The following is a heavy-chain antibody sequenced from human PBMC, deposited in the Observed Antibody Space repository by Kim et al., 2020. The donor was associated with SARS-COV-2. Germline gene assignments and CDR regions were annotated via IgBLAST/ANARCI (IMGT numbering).Heavy chain of an antibody. D-gene: IGHD3-22*01. J-gene: IGHJ3*01. V-gene: IGHV3-13*04. CDR3: ERESSGSGALGFDV. CDR2: IGSAGDT. CDR1: GFTFSSYE. Sequence: GGSLRLSCAASGFTFSSYEMNWVRQLTGEGLEWVSAIGSAGDTFYPGSVKGRFTISRENAKNSLYIQMNNLKAGDTAVNYCERESSGSGALGFDVWGHG.